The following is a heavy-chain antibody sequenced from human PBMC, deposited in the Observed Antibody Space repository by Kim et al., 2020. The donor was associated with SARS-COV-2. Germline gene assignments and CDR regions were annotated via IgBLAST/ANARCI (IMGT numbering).Heavy chain of an antibody. CDR3: AKAGISGYCGGDCYHGVGHAFDI. J-gene: IGHJ3*02. V-gene: IGHV3-30*18. CDR2: ISYDGSNK. D-gene: IGHD2-21*02. Sequence: GGSLRLSCAASGFTFSSYGMHWVRQAPGKGLEWVAVISYDGSNKYYADSVKGRFTISRDNSKNTLYLQMNSLRAEDTAVYYCAKAGISGYCGGDCYHGVGHAFDIWGQGTMVTVSS. CDR1: GFTFSSYG.